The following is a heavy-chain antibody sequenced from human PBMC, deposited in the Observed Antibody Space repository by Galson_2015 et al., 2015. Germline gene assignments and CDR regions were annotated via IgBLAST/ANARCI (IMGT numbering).Heavy chain of an antibody. CDR2: ISVYHGYT. CDR1: GYTFTTYG. D-gene: IGHD1-7*01. J-gene: IGHJ3*02. V-gene: IGHV1-18*01. CDR3: AREVTGTHDAFDI. Sequence: SVKVSCKASGYTFTTYGITWLRQAPGQGLEWLGGISVYHGYTRYAERVQDRVTMTTDTSTSAAYMELRSLTSDDTAIYYCAREVTGTHDAFDIWGQGTTVAVSS.